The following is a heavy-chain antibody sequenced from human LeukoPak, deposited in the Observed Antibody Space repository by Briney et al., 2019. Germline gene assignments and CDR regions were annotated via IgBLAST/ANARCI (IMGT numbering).Heavy chain of an antibody. V-gene: IGHV4-34*01. CDR3: ARLMRGDAFDI. D-gene: IGHD2-8*01. Sequence: PSETLSLTCAVYGGSFSGYYWSWIRQPPGKGLEWIGEINHSGSTYYNPSLKSRVTISVDTSKNQFSLKLSSVTAADTAVYYCARLMRGDAFDIWGQGTMVTVSS. CDR1: GGSFSGYY. CDR2: INHSGST. J-gene: IGHJ3*02.